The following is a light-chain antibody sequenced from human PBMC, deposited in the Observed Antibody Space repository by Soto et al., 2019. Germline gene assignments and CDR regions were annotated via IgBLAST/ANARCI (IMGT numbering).Light chain of an antibody. V-gene: IGKV3-20*01. Sequence: EIVLTQSPGTLSLSPGERATLSCRASQSVSSSHLAWYQQKPGQAPRLLIYGASSRATGIPDRFSGSGSGADFTLTIGRLEPEDFAVYYCKQYGFSITLGPGTRLEIK. J-gene: IGKJ5*01. CDR1: QSVSSSH. CDR3: KQYGFSIT. CDR2: GAS.